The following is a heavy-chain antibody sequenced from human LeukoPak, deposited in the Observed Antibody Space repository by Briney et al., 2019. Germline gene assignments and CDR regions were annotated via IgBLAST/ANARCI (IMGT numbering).Heavy chain of an antibody. CDR1: GFTFDDYA. D-gene: IGHD1-26*01. Sequence: GGSLRLSCAASGFTFDDYAMHWVRQAPGKGLEWVSGISWNSGSIGYADSVEGRFTISRDNAKNSLYLQMNSLRAEDTALYYCAKEISGSSDYYYYGMDVWGQGTTVTVSS. CDR2: ISWNSGSI. J-gene: IGHJ6*02. V-gene: IGHV3-9*01. CDR3: AKEISGSSDYYYYGMDV.